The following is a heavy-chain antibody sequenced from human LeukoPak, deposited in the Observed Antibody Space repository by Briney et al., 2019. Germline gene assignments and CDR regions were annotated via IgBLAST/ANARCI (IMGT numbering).Heavy chain of an antibody. J-gene: IGHJ6*03. D-gene: IGHD3-16*01. CDR3: ARDLRGKSAYYYYYMDV. V-gene: IGHV4-39*02. CDR1: GGSISSSSYY. Sequence: PSGSLSLTCTVSGGSISSSSYYWGWIRQPPGKGLEWIGSIYYSGSPYYNPSLKSRVTISVDTSKNQFSLNLTSVTAADTAVYYCARDLRGKSAYYYYYMDVWGKGTTVTISS. CDR2: IYYSGSP.